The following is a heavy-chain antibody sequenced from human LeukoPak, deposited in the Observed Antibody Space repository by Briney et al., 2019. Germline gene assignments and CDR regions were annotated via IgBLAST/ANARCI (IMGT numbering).Heavy chain of an antibody. CDR3: ASGYCGGACQLGGVDM. D-gene: IGHD2-21*02. CDR2: INHSGST. Sequence: KASETLSLTCAVSGGSLSGYYWTWIRQPPGKGLEWIGEINHSGSTNYNPSLKSRVTISLDTSGNQFSLKLSSVTAADTAVYYCASGYCGGACQLGGVDMWGQGTMVTVSS. CDR1: GGSLSGYY. J-gene: IGHJ3*02. V-gene: IGHV4-34*01.